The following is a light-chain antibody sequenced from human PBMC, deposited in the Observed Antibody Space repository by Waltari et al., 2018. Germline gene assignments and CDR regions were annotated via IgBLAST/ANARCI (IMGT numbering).Light chain of an antibody. CDR2: WAS. J-gene: IGKJ4*02. CDR1: HRVLYSSNNNNY. CDR3: QQYYSIPLT. V-gene: IGKV4-1*01. Sequence: DILMTQPPESLAVSLGERATSNCKSSHRVLYSSNNNNYLGWSQQKPGQPPKLLIHWASHRESGVPARFSGSGSGTDFTLTISSLQAEDVAVYYCQQYYSIPLTFGGGTRVEIK.